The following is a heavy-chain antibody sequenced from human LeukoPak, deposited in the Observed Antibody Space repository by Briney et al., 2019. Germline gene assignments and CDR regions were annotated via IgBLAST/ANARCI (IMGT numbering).Heavy chain of an antibody. CDR2: ISDDGSNK. CDR1: GFTFSSYG. J-gene: IGHJ4*02. Sequence: PGGSLRLSCAASGFTFSSYGMHWVRQAPGKGLEWVAAISDDGSNKYYADFVKGRFTISRDNSKNTVYLQMNSLRAEDTAVYYCAKDLENYYDSSGYVDYWGQGTLVTVSS. V-gene: IGHV3-30*18. D-gene: IGHD3-22*01. CDR3: AKDLENYYDSSGYVDY.